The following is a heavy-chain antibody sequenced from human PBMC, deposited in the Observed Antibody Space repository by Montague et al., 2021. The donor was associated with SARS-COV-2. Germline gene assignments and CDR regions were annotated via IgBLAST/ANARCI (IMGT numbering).Heavy chain of an antibody. J-gene: IGHJ6*02. CDR1: GGSISSDY. CDR3: ARSEACYEILPGQIWTQSFRGLDV. D-gene: IGHD3-9*01. CDR2: INYSGIT. V-gene: IGHV4-59*01. Sequence: SETLSLTCTVSGGSISSDYWSWIRQPPGKGLEWIGYINYSGITSYNPSLQSRVTILVDTSKNQFSLKLSSVSAADTAVNYCARSEACYEILPGQIWTQSFRGLDVWGQGTSVTVS.